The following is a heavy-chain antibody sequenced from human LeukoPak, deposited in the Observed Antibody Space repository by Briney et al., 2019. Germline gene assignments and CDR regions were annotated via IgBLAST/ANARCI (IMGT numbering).Heavy chain of an antibody. CDR1: VFTFSSDA. J-gene: IGHJ5*02. CDR3: AKAQSTVTTRLDP. CDR2: ISGSGGRT. Sequence: GGSLRLSCAASVFTFSSDAMSCGREAPGEGLEWVSAISGSGGRTYYADSVKGRFTISSDNSKNTLYLQMNSLRAEHTAVYHCAKAQSTVTTRLDPWGQGPLHPVSS. D-gene: IGHD4-17*01. V-gene: IGHV3-23*01.